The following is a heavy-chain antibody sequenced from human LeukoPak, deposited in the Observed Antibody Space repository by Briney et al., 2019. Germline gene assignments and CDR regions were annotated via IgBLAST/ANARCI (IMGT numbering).Heavy chain of an antibody. V-gene: IGHV4-59*12. D-gene: IGHD2-15*01. J-gene: IGHJ4*02. CDR1: GGSISSYY. CDR2: IYYSGST. Sequence: SETLSLTCTVSGGSISSYYWSWIRQPPGKGLEWIGYIYYSGSTNYSPSLKSRLTISVDTSKNQFSLKLSSVTAADTAVYYCARGGTDIVVVVAATRVGYFDYWGQGTLVTVSS. CDR3: ARGGTDIVVVVAATRVGYFDY.